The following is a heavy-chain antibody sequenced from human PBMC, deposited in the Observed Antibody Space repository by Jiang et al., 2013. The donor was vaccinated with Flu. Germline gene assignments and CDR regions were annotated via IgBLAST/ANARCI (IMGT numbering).Heavy chain of an antibody. V-gene: IGHV4-59*01. CDR3: AREDASGAAATGGRGISCTVIHSRVLGSHRVQLQGELVLGCV. J-gene: IGHJ3*01. CDR1: GGSISSYY. Sequence: GSGLVKPSETLSLTCTVSGGSISSYYWNWIRQSPGKGLEWIGYSHHTGSTNHNPSLKGRVTISVDTSKNQFSLNLSSVTAADTAVYYCAREDASGAAATGGRGISCTVIHSRVLGSHRVQLQGELVLGCVW. D-gene: IGHD2-8*02. CDR2: SHHTGST.